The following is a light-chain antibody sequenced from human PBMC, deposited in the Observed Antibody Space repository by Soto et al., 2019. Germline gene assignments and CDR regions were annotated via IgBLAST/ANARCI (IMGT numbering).Light chain of an antibody. CDR1: QSISTY. CDR3: QQRSNWSWT. Sequence: DIQMTQSPANLSLSAGERVTITCRASQSISTYLAWYQQKPGQAPRLLIYGASTRATGIPARFSGSGSGTEFTLTISSLEPEDFAVYYCQQRSNWSWTFGQGTKVDIK. V-gene: IGKV3-11*01. CDR2: GAS. J-gene: IGKJ1*01.